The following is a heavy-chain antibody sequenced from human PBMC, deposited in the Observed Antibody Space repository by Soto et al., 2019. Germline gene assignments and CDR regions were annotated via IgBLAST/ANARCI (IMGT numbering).Heavy chain of an antibody. CDR2: INANAIDS. V-gene: IGHV3-23*01. Sequence: GGSLRLSCAASGFIFGNHGMTLVRQAPGRALEWVSTINANAIDSHYADSVKGRFTISRDNSKSTLDLKMNSLRAEDTAISYCVSWVSAHFDFWGPGTMVTVSS. D-gene: IGHD2-8*01. J-gene: IGHJ4*02. CDR1: GFIFGNHG. CDR3: VSWVSAHFDF.